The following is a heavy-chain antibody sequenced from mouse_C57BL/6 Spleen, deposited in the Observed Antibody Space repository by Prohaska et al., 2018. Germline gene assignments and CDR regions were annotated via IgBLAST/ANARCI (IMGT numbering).Heavy chain of an antibody. CDR3: ARMDLGSSFDY. Sequence: QVQLQQPGAELVKPGASVKLSCKASGYTFTSYWMHWVKQRPGQGLEWIGMIHPNSGSTNYNEKFKSKATLTVDKSSSTAYMQLSSLTSEDSAVYYCARMDLGSSFDYWGQGTTLTVSS. CDR1: GYTFTSYW. D-gene: IGHD1-1*01. J-gene: IGHJ2*01. CDR2: IHPNSGST. V-gene: IGHV1-64*01.